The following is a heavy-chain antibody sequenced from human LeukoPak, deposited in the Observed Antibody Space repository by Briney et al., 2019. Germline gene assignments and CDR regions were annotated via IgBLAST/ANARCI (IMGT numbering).Heavy chain of an antibody. J-gene: IGHJ6*04. CDR1: GFTFRNYW. CDR2: ISSSGSTI. V-gene: IGHV3-48*04. Sequence: GGSLRLSCAASGFTFRNYWMNWVRQAPGKGLEWVSYISSSGSTIYYADSVKGRFTISRDNAKNSLYLQMNSLRAEDTAVYYCAELGITMIGGVWGKGTTVTISS. CDR3: AELGITMIGGV. D-gene: IGHD3-10*02.